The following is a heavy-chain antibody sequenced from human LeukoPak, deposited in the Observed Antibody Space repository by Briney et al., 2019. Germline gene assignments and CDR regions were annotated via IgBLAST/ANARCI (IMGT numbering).Heavy chain of an antibody. CDR3: ARDPNAGPTPDAFDL. D-gene: IGHD4-17*01. CDR1: GYSFTDHY. J-gene: IGHJ3*01. CDR2: IAPKSGRT. V-gene: IGHV1-2*02. Sequence: ASVKVSCKASGYSFTDHYIHWVRQASGQGLEWLGWIAPKSGRTAYAQKFQGRVTVTRDTSVTMVYMELTRLTSDDTALYYCARDPNAGPTPDAFDLWGPGTLVTVSS.